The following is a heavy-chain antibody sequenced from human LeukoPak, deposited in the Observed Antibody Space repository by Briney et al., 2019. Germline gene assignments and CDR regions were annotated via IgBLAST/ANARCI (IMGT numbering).Heavy chain of an antibody. D-gene: IGHD3-22*01. CDR1: EFTFSSYW. J-gene: IGHJ3*02. CDR3: TRHGGRDYYDSSEDAFDI. CDR2: IKEDGSEK. Sequence: GGSLRLSCAASEFTFSSYWMRWVRQAPGKGLEWVANIKEDGSEKNYVDSVKGRFTISRDNAKNSMYLQMNSLKTEDTAVYYCTRHGGRDYYDSSEDAFDIWGQGTMVIVSS. V-gene: IGHV3-7*03.